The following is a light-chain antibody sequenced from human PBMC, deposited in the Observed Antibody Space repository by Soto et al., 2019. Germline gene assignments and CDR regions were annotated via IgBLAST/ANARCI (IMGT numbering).Light chain of an antibody. V-gene: IGKV1-9*01. J-gene: IGKJ4*01. CDR2: AAS. Sequence: DIQLTQSPSFLSASVGDRVTVTCRASQDISTYLAWYQQKPGKAPKLLIYAASTLESGVPSRFSGSGSGTDFNLTISSLQPEDFATYYCQQLNSYPPLTFGGGNKVEIK. CDR1: QDISTY. CDR3: QQLNSYPPLT.